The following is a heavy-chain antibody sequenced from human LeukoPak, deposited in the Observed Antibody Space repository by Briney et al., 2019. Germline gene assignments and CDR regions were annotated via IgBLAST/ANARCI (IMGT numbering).Heavy chain of an antibody. CDR3: ARMASSRDPQDY. Sequence: ASVKVSCRASGYTFTSYGISWVRQAPGQGLEWMGWISAYNGNTNYAQKLQGRVTMTTDTSTSTAYMELRSLRSDDTAVYYCARMASSRDPQDYWGQGTLVTVSS. J-gene: IGHJ4*02. V-gene: IGHV1-18*01. CDR1: GYTFTSYG. CDR2: ISAYNGNT. D-gene: IGHD5-24*01.